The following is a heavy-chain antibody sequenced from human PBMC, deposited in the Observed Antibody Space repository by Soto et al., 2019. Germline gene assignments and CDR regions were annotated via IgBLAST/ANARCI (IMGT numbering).Heavy chain of an antibody. V-gene: IGHV1-18*04. CDR1: GYTFTLYS. J-gene: IGHJ4*02. CDR2: ISTYNGNT. D-gene: IGHD2-21*01. Sequence: QVQLVQSGSEVNKPGASVKVSCKTSGYTFTLYSISWVRQAPGQGLEWMGWISTYNGNTKYAQKLQGRVTMTTDTSTSTAYMELRSLKSDDTAVYYCARMIASSLDYWGQGTLVTVSS. CDR3: ARMIASSLDY.